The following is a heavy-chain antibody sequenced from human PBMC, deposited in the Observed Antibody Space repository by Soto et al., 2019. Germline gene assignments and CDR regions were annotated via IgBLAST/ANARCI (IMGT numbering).Heavy chain of an antibody. CDR2: SHDGDSQ. D-gene: IGHD3-3*02. Sequence: SHDGDSQYYADSVQGRFNISTDNSRNMASLHMKSLRPEDTAVYYCARATSHSHFWSRKVGHHLYVLDVWGQGTRVTVSS. V-gene: IGHV3-30*03. J-gene: IGHJ6*02. CDR3: ARATSHSHFWSRKVGHHLYVLDV.